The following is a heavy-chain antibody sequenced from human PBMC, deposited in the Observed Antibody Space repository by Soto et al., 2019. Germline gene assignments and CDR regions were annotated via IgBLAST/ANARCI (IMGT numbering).Heavy chain of an antibody. CDR1: GFTFGGYA. Sequence: GGSLRLSCAASGFTFGGYAMIWVRQAPGKGLGWVSTISSSGDSTYYADSVKGRFTVSRDNSKNTLYLQMNSLRAEDTAVYYCAKDLFRGATGYYYGMDVWGQGTTVTVSS. D-gene: IGHD3-10*01. J-gene: IGHJ6*02. CDR3: AKDLFRGATGYYYGMDV. V-gene: IGHV3-23*01. CDR2: ISSSGDST.